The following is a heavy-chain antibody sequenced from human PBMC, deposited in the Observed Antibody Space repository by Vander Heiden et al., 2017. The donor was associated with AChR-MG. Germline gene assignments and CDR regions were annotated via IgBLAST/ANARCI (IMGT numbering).Heavy chain of an antibody. V-gene: IGHV3-30*18. CDR2: ISYDGYDQ. J-gene: IGHJ6*02. CDR3: AKDRSTAMAGYYFYGMDV. D-gene: IGHD5-18*01. Sequence: QVQLEESGGGVVQPGRSLRLSCAASGFTFSSYGMNWVRQAPGKGPEWVALISYDGYDQYYADSVKGRFIISRDNSKNTLYLQMNSLRAEDTAVYSCAKDRSTAMAGYYFYGMDVWGQGTTVTVSS. CDR1: GFTFSSYG.